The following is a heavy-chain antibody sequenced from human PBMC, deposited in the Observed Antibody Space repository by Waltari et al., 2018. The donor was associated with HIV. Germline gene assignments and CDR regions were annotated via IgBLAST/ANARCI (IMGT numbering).Heavy chain of an antibody. Sequence: EGQLFESGGDLVQPGGSLRLYCEASGFRSSDYVLFWVRQAPGKVLVSFSGFSGRGADTYYANSVKVLFTIFRDNSSNKMFLQMNSLTVHDTAVYYCTKDRSFASLGGSNYDVFDIWGLGTKVTVSS. CDR3: TKDRSFASLGGSNYDVFDI. D-gene: IGHD3-16*01. J-gene: IGHJ3*02. CDR2: FSGRGADT. CDR1: GFRSSDYV. V-gene: IGHV3-23*01.